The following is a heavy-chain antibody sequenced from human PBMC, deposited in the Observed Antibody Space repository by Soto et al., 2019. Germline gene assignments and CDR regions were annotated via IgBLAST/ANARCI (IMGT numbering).Heavy chain of an antibody. CDR3: AKEIAVAGKGY. Sequence: GGSLRLSCAASGFTFSSYGMHWVRQAPGKGLEWVAVISYDGSNKYYADSVKGRFTISRDNSKNTLYLQMNSLRAEDTAVYYCAKEIAVAGKGYWGQGTLVTVSS. J-gene: IGHJ4*02. D-gene: IGHD6-19*01. V-gene: IGHV3-30*18. CDR2: ISYDGSNK. CDR1: GFTFSSYG.